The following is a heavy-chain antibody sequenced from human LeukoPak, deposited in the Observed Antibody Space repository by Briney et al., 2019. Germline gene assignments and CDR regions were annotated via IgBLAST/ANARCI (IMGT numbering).Heavy chain of an antibody. V-gene: IGHV3-23*01. CDR1: GFTFSSYA. CDR2: ISGSGGST. CDR3: AKDFGGYVMNWFDP. Sequence: GGSLRLSCAASGFTFSSYAMSWVRQAPGKGLEWVPAISGSGGSTYYADSVKGRFTISRDNSKNTLYLQMNSLRAEDTAVYYCAKDFGGYVMNWFDPWGQGTLVTVSS. D-gene: IGHD5-12*01. J-gene: IGHJ5*02.